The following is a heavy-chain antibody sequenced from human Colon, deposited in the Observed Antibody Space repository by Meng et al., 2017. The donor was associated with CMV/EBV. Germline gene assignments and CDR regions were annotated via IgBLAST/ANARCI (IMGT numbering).Heavy chain of an antibody. D-gene: IGHD2/OR15-2a*01. J-gene: IGHJ4*02. V-gene: IGHV1-18*01. Sequence: VPVVYTEGVVKMTEDFRTVSCRTYGYSFTSHGNRWAPQAPGQGLEWMGWISTYDGRTNYAQKLQGRVTLTTDTSTSTAYMELRSLRSDDTAVYYCARHNYYNSPSQTPLGRYFDYWGQGTLVTVSS. CDR1: GYSFTSHG. CDR3: ARHNYYNSPSQTPLGRYFDY. CDR2: ISTYDGRT.